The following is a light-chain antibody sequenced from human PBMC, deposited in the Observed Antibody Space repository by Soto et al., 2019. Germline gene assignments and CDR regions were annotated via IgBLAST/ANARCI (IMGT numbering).Light chain of an antibody. V-gene: IGKV3-20*01. CDR1: QSVSSN. Sequence: EIVMTQSPATLSVSPGESATLSFRASQSVSSNLAWYQQKPGQAPRLLIYGASSRATGIPDRFSGSESGTDFTLTISRLEPEDFAVYYCQHYGSSPRTFGQGTKVDIK. J-gene: IGKJ1*01. CDR3: QHYGSSPRT. CDR2: GAS.